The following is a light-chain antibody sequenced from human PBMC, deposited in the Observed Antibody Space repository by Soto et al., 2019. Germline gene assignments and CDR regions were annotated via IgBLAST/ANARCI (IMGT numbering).Light chain of an antibody. CDR2: EGT. V-gene: IGLV2-23*01. CDR1: SSNVGSYNL. CDR3: CSFAGTITYV. J-gene: IGLJ1*01. Sequence: QSALTQPASVSGSPGQSITISCTGTSSNVGSYNLVSWYQQHPGKAPKLMIYEGTKRPSGVSHRFSGSKSGNTASLTISGLQAEDEADYYCCSFAGTITYVFGTGTKVTVL.